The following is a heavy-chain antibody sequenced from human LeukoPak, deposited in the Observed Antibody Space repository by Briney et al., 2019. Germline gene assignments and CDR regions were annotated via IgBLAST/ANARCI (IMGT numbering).Heavy chain of an antibody. CDR2: ISGSGGST. CDR1: GFTFSKHW. Sequence: GGSLRLSCAASGFTFSKHWMSWVRQAPGKGLEWVSAISGSGGSTYYADSVKGRFTISRDNSKNTLYLQMNSLRAEDTAVYYCAKARGVIITGYYYYYMDVWGKGTTVTISS. CDR3: AKARGVIITGYYYYYMDV. V-gene: IGHV3-23*01. J-gene: IGHJ6*03. D-gene: IGHD3-10*01.